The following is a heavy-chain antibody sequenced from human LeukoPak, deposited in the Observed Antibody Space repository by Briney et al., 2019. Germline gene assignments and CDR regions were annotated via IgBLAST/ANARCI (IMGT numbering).Heavy chain of an antibody. V-gene: IGHV3-53*01. CDR3: ARATGYSYDLHY. Sequence: PGGSLRLSCAASGFTVSSNYMSWVRQAPGKGLEWVSVIYSGSSTYYADSVKGRFTISRDNSKNTLYLQMNSLRAEDTAVYYCARATGYSYDLHYWGQGTLVTVSS. CDR2: IYSGSST. J-gene: IGHJ4*02. D-gene: IGHD5-18*01. CDR1: GFTVSSNY.